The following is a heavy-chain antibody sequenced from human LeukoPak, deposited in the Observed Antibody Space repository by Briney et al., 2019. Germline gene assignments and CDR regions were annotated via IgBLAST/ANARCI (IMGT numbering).Heavy chain of an antibody. J-gene: IGHJ6*04. CDR3: ATAPLGIAVAGNYYGMDV. CDR2: FDPEDGET. D-gene: IGHD6-19*01. Sequence: ASVKVSCKVSGYTLTELFMHWVRQAPGKGLEWMGGFDPEDGETIYAQKFQGRVTMTEDTSTDTAYMELSSLRSEDTAVYYCATAPLGIAVAGNYYGMDVWGKGTTVTVSS. CDR1: GYTLTELF. V-gene: IGHV1-24*01.